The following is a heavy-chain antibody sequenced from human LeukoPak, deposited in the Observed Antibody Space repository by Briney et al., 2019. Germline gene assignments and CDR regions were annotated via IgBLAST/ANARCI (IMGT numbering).Heavy chain of an antibody. Sequence: GGSLRLSCAASGFTFSSYWMTWVRQAPGKGLEWVANIKEDGSDKYYVDSVKGRFTISRDNAKNSLYLQMNNLRAEDTAVYYCARDVGYFRFDYWGQGTLVTVSS. V-gene: IGHV3-7*01. J-gene: IGHJ4*02. CDR2: IKEDGSDK. CDR3: ARDVGYFRFDY. CDR1: GFTFSSYW. D-gene: IGHD5-18*01.